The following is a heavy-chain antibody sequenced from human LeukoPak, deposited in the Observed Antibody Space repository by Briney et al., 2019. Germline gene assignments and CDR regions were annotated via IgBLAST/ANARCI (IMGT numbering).Heavy chain of an antibody. J-gene: IGHJ4*02. Sequence: GGSLRLSCAASGFTFGNAWMSWVRQAPGKGLEWVGRIKSKTDGGTTDYAAPVKGRFTISRDDSKNTLYLQMNSLKTEDTAVYYCTTDPDIVVVVADYWGQGTLVTVSS. CDR3: TTDPDIVVVVADY. CDR2: IKSKTDGGTT. D-gene: IGHD2-15*01. V-gene: IGHV3-15*01. CDR1: GFTFGNAW.